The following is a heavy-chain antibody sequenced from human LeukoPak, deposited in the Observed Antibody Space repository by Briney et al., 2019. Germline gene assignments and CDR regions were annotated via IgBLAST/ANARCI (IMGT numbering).Heavy chain of an antibody. J-gene: IGHJ4*02. V-gene: IGHV3-7*01. CDR3: ARDQYTD. CDR2: IKQDGSEK. CDR1: GFTFSNSW. D-gene: IGHD5-18*01. Sequence: PGGSQRLSCAASGFTFSNSWMTWVRQAPGKGLEWVANIKQDGSEKYYVDSVKGRFTISRDNAKNSVYLQMNSLRAEDTAVYFCARDQYTDWGQGTLVTVSS.